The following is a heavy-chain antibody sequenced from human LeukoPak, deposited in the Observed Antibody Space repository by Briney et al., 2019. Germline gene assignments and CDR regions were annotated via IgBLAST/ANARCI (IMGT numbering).Heavy chain of an antibody. V-gene: IGHV4-39*01. CDR3: ARHHGGGSGWSNWFDP. D-gene: IGHD6-19*01. CDR1: GGSISSSSYY. J-gene: IGHJ5*02. Sequence: SETLSLTCTVSGGSISSSSYYWGWIRQPPGKGLEWIGSIYYSGSTYYNPSLKSRVTISVDTSKNQFSLKLSSVTAADTAVYYCARHHGGGSGWSNWFDPWGQGTLVTVSS. CDR2: IYYSGST.